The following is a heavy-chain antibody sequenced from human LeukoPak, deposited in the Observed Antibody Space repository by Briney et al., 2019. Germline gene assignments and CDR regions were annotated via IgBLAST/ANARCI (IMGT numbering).Heavy chain of an antibody. CDR1: GFTFNSYG. J-gene: IGHJ6*02. D-gene: IGHD6-6*01. V-gene: IGHV3-30*03. Sequence: GGSLRLSCAASGFTFNSYGMHWVRQAPGKGLEWVAVISYDGSNKYYADSVKGRFTISRDNAKNSLYLQMNSLRAEDTAVYYCARSQCCSSTYYGMDVWGQGTTVTVSS. CDR2: ISYDGSNK. CDR3: ARSQCCSSTYYGMDV.